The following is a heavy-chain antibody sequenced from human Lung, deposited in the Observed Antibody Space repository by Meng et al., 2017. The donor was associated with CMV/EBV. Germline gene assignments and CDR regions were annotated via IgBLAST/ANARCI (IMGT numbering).Heavy chain of an antibody. D-gene: IGHD3-10*01. J-gene: IGHJ4*02. CDR3: ARFGTVGAGSGVYFDY. V-gene: IGHV6-1*01. CDR2: TYYRSKWYN. CDR1: GDSVSSNSAA. Sequence: SETLSLXXAISGDSVSSNSAAWNWIRQSPSRGLEWLGRTYYRSKWYNDYAVSVKSRITINPDTSKNQFSLQLNSVTPEDTAVYYCARFGTVGAGSGVYFDYWGQGTLVXVSS.